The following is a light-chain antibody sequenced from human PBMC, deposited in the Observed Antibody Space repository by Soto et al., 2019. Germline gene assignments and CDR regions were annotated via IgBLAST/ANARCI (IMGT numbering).Light chain of an antibody. V-gene: IGKV3-11*01. J-gene: IGKJ2*01. CDR2: DVS. CDR1: QSVSSY. Sequence: EIVLTQSPATLSLSPGDRATLSCRASQSVSSYLAWYQQKPGQAPRFLIYDVSKRATGTPARFSGSGYGTECTLTITTLEPEDFAVYYCQQRSSLSYTFGQGTKLEIK. CDR3: QQRSSLSYT.